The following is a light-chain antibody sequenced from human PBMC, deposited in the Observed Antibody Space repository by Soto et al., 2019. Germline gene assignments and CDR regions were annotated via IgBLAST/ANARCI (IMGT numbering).Light chain of an antibody. V-gene: IGKV1-5*01. J-gene: IGKJ4*01. CDR2: DAS. CDR3: QQYNSYWLT. Sequence: DIQMTQSPSTLSASVGDRVTITCRASQSISSWLAWYQQKPGKAPKLLIYDASSLESGVPSRFSGSGSGTEFTLTISSLQPDDFASYYCQQYNSYWLTFGGGTKVEIK. CDR1: QSISSW.